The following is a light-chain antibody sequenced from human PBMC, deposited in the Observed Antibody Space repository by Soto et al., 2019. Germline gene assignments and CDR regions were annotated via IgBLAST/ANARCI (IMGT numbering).Light chain of an antibody. CDR1: QNITAY. V-gene: IGKV1-33*01. J-gene: IGKJ5*01. CDR3: QQYENRPT. CDR2: DAS. Sequence: TQPLPPASSLSESVGVSVPLPCHARQNITAYLHWSSQKPGRPPKLLIYDASNWKAGVPSRFRGSGSGTDWTSTISRLQPEDIATYYCQQYENRPTVGQGTQLEI.